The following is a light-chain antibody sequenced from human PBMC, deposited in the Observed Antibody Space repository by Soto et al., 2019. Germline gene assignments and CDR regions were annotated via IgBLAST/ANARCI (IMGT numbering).Light chain of an antibody. CDR2: GAS. V-gene: IGKV3-15*01. CDR3: QQYNNWPQT. J-gene: IGKJ1*01. CDR1: QSVSSN. Sequence: EIVMTQSPATLSVSPGERATLSCRASQSVSSNLAWYQQKPGQAPRLLIYGASTRATGIPARFSGSGSGTEFTLTISSLQSEDFAVYCCQQYNNWPQTFGQGTKVAMK.